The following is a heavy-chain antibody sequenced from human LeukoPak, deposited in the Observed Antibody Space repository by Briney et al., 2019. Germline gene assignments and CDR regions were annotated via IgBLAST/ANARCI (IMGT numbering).Heavy chain of an antibody. CDR2: VKQDGSET. V-gene: IGHV3-7*01. CDR3: ARETYCTNGVCWGPMDV. J-gene: IGHJ6*03. CDR1: GFIFSNYW. Sequence: GGSLRLSCAASGFIFSNYWMTWVRQAPGKGLEWVANVKQDGSETYYMDSLRGRFTISRDNAKNSLYLQMNSLRAEDTAVYYCARETYCTNGVCWGPMDVWGKGTTVTVSS. D-gene: IGHD2-8*01.